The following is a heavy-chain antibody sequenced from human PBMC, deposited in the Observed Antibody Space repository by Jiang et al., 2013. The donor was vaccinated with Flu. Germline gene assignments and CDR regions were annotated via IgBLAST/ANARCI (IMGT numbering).Heavy chain of an antibody. CDR1: GFTFSSYP. CDR3: AKSVTALYYGLTS. Sequence: VQLLESAGGLVQPGGSLRLSCAASGFTFSSYPMTWVRQAPGKGLEWVSTISGSGGSTYYADSVRGRLTISRDNSKNTLYVQMNSLRAEDTAIYYCAKSVTALYYGLTSGAKGLRSPSP. J-gene: IGHJ6*02. CDR2: ISGSGGST. V-gene: IGHV3-23*01. D-gene: IGHD5-18*01.